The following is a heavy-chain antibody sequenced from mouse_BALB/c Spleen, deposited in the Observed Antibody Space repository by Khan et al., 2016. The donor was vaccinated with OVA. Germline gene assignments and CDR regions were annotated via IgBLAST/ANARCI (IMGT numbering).Heavy chain of an antibody. CDR1: GYSITSGYA. Sequence: EVQLQESGLGLVKPSQSLSLTCTVTGYSITSGYAWNWIRQFPGNKLEWMGYISYSGGTSYNPSLKSRISITRDTSKNQFFLQLNSVTTEDTATYYCARGNYYGYYFDYWGQGTTLTVAS. J-gene: IGHJ2*01. D-gene: IGHD1-1*01. CDR3: ARGNYYGYYFDY. CDR2: ISYSGGT. V-gene: IGHV3-2*02.